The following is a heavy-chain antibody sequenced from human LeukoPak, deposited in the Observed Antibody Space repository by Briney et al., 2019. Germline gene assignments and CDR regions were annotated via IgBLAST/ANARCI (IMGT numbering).Heavy chain of an antibody. CDR1: GGTFSSYA. J-gene: IGHJ4*02. Sequence: GSSVKVSCKASGGTFSSYAISWVRQAPGQGLEWMGRIIPILGIANYAQKFQGRVTITADKSTSTAYMDLSSLRSEDTAVYYCARAYDSNYENPFDYWGQGTLVTVSS. V-gene: IGHV1-69*04. CDR3: ARAYDSNYENPFDY. CDR2: IIPILGIA. D-gene: IGHD4-4*01.